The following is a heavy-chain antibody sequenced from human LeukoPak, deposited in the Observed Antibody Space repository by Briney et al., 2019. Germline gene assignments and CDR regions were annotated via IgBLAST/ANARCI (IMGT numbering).Heavy chain of an antibody. CDR1: GGSISSSLYF. Sequence: SETLSLTCSVSGGSISSSLYFWGWIRQPPGKGLECIGTIYYSGSTYYKSSLKSRVTISVDTSKNQFSLKLNSLTAADTAVYYCARATWNGYMFDYWGQGSLVTVTS. D-gene: IGHD5-24*01. CDR2: IYYSGST. V-gene: IGHV4-39*07. J-gene: IGHJ4*02. CDR3: ARATWNGYMFDY.